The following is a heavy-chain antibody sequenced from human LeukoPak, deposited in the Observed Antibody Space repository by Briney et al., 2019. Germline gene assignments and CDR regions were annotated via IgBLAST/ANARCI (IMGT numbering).Heavy chain of an antibody. J-gene: IGHJ6*02. D-gene: IGHD2-2*01. CDR1: GFTFSSYG. Sequence: PGGSLRLSCAASGFTFSSYGMPWVRQAPGKGLEWVAVIWYDGSNKYYADSVKGRFTISRDNSKNTLYLQMNSLRAEDTAVYYCARPDIVVVPAADHYGMDVWGQGTTVTVSS. V-gene: IGHV3-33*01. CDR3: ARPDIVVVPAADHYGMDV. CDR2: IWYDGSNK.